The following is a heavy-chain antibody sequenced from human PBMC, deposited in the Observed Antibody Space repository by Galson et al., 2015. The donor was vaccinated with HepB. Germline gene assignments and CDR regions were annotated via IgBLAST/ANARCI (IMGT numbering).Heavy chain of an antibody. J-gene: IGHJ4*02. V-gene: IGHV3-48*02. D-gene: IGHD1-26*01. CDR1: AFTFNSYS. CDR2: ISASTSTI. CDR3: VRERWELRY. Sequence: SLRLSCAASAFTFNSYSMNWVRQAPGKGLEWVSYISASTSTIYYADSVMGRFTISRDNAKNSLYLQMNSLRDDDTAVYYCVRERWELRYWGPGTLVTVSS.